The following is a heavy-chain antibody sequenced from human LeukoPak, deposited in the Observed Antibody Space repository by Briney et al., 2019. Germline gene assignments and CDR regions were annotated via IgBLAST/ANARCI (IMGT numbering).Heavy chain of an antibody. CDR1: GFTFSSYA. Sequence: GRSLRLSCAASGFTFSSYAMHWVRQAPGKGLEWVAVISYDGSNKYYADSVKGRFTISRDNAKNSLDLQMNSLRAEDTAVYYCARRGSTDYWGQGTLVTVSS. CDR2: ISYDGSNK. CDR3: ARRGSTDY. V-gene: IGHV3-30-3*01. J-gene: IGHJ4*02. D-gene: IGHD2/OR15-2a*01.